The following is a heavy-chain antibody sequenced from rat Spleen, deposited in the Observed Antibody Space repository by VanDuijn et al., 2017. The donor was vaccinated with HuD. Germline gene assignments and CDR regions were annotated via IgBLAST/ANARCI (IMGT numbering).Heavy chain of an antibody. CDR1: GFTFSDYY. V-gene: IGHV5-25*01. D-gene: IGHD5-1*01. CDR3: ARQTGSYYWYFDF. Sequence: EVQLVESDGGLVQPGRSLKLSCAASGFTFSDYYMAWVRQAPTKGLEWVASISPSGGSTYYRDSVKGRFTVSRDNAKSTLYLQMDSLRSEDTATYYCARQTGSYYWYFDFWGPGTMVTVSS. J-gene: IGHJ1*01. CDR2: ISPSGGST.